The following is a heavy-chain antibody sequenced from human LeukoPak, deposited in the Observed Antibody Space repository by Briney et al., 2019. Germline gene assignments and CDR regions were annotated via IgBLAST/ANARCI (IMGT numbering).Heavy chain of an antibody. J-gene: IGHJ4*02. D-gene: IGHD6-25*01. Sequence: ETLSLTCTVSGGSISSSSYYWGWVRQAPGKGLEWVSAISGSGGSTYYADSVKGRFTISRDNSKNTLYLQMNSLRAEDTAVYYCAKEAASYDRPYYFDYWGQGTLVTVSS. CDR1: GGSISSSSYY. V-gene: IGHV3-23*01. CDR3: AKEAASYDRPYYFDY. CDR2: ISGSGGST.